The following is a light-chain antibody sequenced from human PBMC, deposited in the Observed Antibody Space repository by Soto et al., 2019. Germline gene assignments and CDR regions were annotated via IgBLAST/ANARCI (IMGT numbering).Light chain of an antibody. V-gene: IGLV1-40*01. Sequence: QSVLTQPPSVSGAPGQRVTISCTWGSSNIGANFDVHWYQHLPGSAPKLLIYSDTNRPSGVPDRFSGFKSGTSASLAITGLQDEDEADYYCQSYDNSLSGSVFGGGTKLTVL. J-gene: IGLJ3*02. CDR3: QSYDNSLSGSV. CDR2: SDT. CDR1: SSNIGANFD.